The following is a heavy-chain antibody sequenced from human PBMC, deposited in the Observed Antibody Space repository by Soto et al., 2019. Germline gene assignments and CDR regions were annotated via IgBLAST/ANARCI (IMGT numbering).Heavy chain of an antibody. CDR2: IRGSGGNT. Sequence: GESLKISCAASGFTFANYAMSWVRQAPGKGLEWVSAIRGSGGNTYYADSVKGRFTISRDNAKNTLYLQMNSLRAEDTAVYYCARARGSGYDPFYYYYMDVWGKGTTVTVSS. J-gene: IGHJ6*03. CDR3: ARARGSGYDPFYYYYMDV. CDR1: GFTFANYA. V-gene: IGHV3-23*01. D-gene: IGHD5-12*01.